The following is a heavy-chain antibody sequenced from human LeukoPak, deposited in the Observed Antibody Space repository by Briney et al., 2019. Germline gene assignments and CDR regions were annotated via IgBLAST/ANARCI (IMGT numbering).Heavy chain of an antibody. Sequence: PSETLPLTCTVSGGSISSGGYYWSWIRQHPGKALEWIGYIYNRGSTAYYSASLKSRINISADTSKNQFSLKLSSVTDADTAVYHCARGHYDSSGYYHLDYWGQGTLVTVSS. V-gene: IGHV4-31*03. D-gene: IGHD3-22*01. CDR1: GGSISSGGYY. CDR2: IYNRGSTA. CDR3: ARGHYDSSGYYHLDY. J-gene: IGHJ4*02.